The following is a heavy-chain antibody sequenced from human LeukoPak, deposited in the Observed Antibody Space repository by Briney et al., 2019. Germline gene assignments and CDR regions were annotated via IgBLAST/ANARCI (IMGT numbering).Heavy chain of an antibody. CDR3: ARQGGSSSPYYFYYMDV. CDR1: GYSISSGYY. Sequence: SETLSLACAVSGYSISSGYYWGWFRQPPGKGLEWIACIYHSGSTYYNPSLKSRVTMSVDTSKNQFSLRLTSLTAADTAVYYCARQGGSSSPYYFYYMDVWGKGTTVTVSS. D-gene: IGHD6-13*01. CDR2: IYHSGST. J-gene: IGHJ6*03. V-gene: IGHV4-38-2*01.